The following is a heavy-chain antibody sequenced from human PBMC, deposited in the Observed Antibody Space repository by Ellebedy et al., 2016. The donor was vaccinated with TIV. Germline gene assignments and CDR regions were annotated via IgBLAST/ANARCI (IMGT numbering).Heavy chain of an antibody. Sequence: GGSLRLXXAASGFTFSSYAMSWVRQAPGKGLEWVSYISSSSSYTNYADSVKGRFTISRDNAKNSLYLQMNSLRAEDTAVYYCARASDGIAPDYWGQGTLVTVSS. V-gene: IGHV3-21*05. D-gene: IGHD6-13*01. CDR1: GFTFSSYA. CDR2: ISSSSSYT. CDR3: ARASDGIAPDY. J-gene: IGHJ4*02.